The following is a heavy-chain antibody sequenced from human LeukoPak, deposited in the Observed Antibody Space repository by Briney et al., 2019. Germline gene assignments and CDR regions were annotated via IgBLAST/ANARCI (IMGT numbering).Heavy chain of an antibody. CDR2: IYYSGST. J-gene: IGHJ4*02. V-gene: IGHV4-39*01. Sequence: PSETLSLTCTVSGGSISSSSYYWGWIRQPPGKGREWIGSIYYSGSTYYNPSLKSRVTISVDTSKNQFSLKLSSVTAADTAVYYCARAYGIYYFDYWGQGTLVTVSS. CDR3: ARAYGIYYFDY. CDR1: GGSISSSSYY. D-gene: IGHD3-10*01.